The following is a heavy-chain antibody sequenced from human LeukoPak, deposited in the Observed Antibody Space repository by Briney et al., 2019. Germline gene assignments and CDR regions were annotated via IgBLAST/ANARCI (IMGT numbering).Heavy chain of an antibody. Sequence: SETLSLTCSVSGDSVSSDSYYWSWIRQPPGKGLEWIGYAYNSGSTNYNPSLKSRITISVETSKNQFSLKLNSVTAADTTVYYCARGKYSSSDAFDIWGQGTMVTVSS. CDR3: ARGKYSSSDAFDI. J-gene: IGHJ3*02. V-gene: IGHV4-61*01. CDR1: GDSVSSDSYY. D-gene: IGHD6-6*01. CDR2: AYNSGST.